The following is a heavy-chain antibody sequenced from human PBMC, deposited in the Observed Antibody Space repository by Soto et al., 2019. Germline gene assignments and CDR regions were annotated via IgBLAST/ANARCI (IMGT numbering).Heavy chain of an antibody. CDR1: GFMFSSFA. CDR2: TSDSGVNT. CDR3: ARAIGADFFDY. Sequence: EVQILESGGGMLQPGGSLRLSCAASGFMFSSFAMTWVRQAPGKGLEWVSTTSDSGVNTFFGDSMKDRFTISRDNSKSTVYLQLNTVRAEDTAIYYCARAIGADFFDYWGQGTLVTVSS. J-gene: IGHJ4*02. D-gene: IGHD6-25*01. V-gene: IGHV3-23*01.